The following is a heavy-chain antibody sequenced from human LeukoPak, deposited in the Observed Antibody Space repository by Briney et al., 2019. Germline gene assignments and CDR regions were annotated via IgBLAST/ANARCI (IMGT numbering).Heavy chain of an antibody. Sequence: ASVKVSCKASGYTFTGYYIHWVRQAPGQGLEWMGWINPNSGGTSYAQKFQGRVTMTRDTSISTAYMELSRLRSDDTAVYYCARDLGGDIWPPSDYWGQGTLVTVSS. D-gene: IGHD3-16*01. CDR1: GYTFTGYY. CDR3: ARDLGGDIWPPSDY. CDR2: INPNSGGT. J-gene: IGHJ4*02. V-gene: IGHV1-2*02.